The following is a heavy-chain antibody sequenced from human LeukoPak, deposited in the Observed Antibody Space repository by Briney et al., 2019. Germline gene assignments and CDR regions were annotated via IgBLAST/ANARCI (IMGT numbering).Heavy chain of an antibody. J-gene: IGHJ6*02. V-gene: IGHV3-21*01. Sequence: GGSLRLSCAASGFTFSSYSMNWVRQAPGKGLEWVSSISSSSRYIYYADSVKGRFTISRDNAKNSLYLQMNSLRAEDTAVYYCASLDYGGNFSGMDVWGQGTTVTVSS. CDR2: ISSSSRYI. D-gene: IGHD4-23*01. CDR1: GFTFSSYS. CDR3: ASLDYGGNFSGMDV.